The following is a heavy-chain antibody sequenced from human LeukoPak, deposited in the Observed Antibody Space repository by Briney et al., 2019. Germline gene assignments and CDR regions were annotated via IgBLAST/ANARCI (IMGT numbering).Heavy chain of an antibody. Sequence: GASVKVSCKASGYTFTNYGISWVRQAPGQGLEWMGWISAYNGNTNYAQKLQGRVTMTTDASTSTAYMELRSLRSDDTAVYYCARAGELLWFGELSPNFDYWGQGTLVTVSS. V-gene: IGHV1-18*01. CDR1: GYTFTNYG. J-gene: IGHJ4*02. D-gene: IGHD3-10*01. CDR2: ISAYNGNT. CDR3: ARAGELLWFGELSPNFDY.